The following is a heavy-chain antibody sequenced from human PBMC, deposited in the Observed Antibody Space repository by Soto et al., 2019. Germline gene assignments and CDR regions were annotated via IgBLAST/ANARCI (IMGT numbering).Heavy chain of an antibody. J-gene: IGHJ4*02. V-gene: IGHV1-69*08. CDR2: IIPILGIA. Sequence: QVQLVQSGAEVKKPGSSVKVSCKASGGTFSSYTISWVRQAPGQGLEWMGRIIPILGIANYAQKFQGRVTITAXXSXSXXYMELSSLRSEDTAVYYCARDPNRPSSGYYHTLDYWGQGTLVTVSS. D-gene: IGHD3-22*01. CDR1: GGTFSSYT. CDR3: ARDPNRPSSGYYHTLDY.